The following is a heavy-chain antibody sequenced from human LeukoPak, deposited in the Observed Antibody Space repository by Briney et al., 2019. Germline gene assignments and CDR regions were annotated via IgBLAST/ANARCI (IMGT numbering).Heavy chain of an antibody. D-gene: IGHD1-26*01. CDR2: IYTSGST. V-gene: IGHV4-4*07. J-gene: IGHJ4*02. CDR3: VRDNSGEEPYYFDY. Sequence: SETLSLTCTVSGGSISSYYWSWIRQPAGKGLEWIGRIYTSGSTNYSPSLKSRVTMSVDTSKNQFSLKLSSVTAADTAVYYCVRDNSGEEPYYFDYWGQGTLVTVSS. CDR1: GGSISSYY.